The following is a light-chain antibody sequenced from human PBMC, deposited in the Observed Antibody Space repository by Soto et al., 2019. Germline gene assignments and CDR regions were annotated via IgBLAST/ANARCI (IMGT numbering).Light chain of an antibody. J-gene: IGKJ3*01. CDR3: QQYNTWPSFT. V-gene: IGKV3-15*01. CDR2: RAS. Sequence: EIVMTQSPATLSVSPGERATLSCRASQSVSDNLAWYQQKPGQAPRLLFYRASTRATDIPARFSGSESGTESTLTICSLQAEDLAVYCCQQYNTWPSFTFGPGPEV. CDR1: QSVSDN.